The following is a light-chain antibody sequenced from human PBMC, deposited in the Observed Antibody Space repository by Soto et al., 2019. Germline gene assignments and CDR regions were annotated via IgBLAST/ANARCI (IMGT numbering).Light chain of an antibody. CDR2: AAS. Sequence: DIPITHSPFSRCTCVLDKVIITCRASQSISSYLTWYQQKPGKAPKLLIYAASSLQSGVPSRFSGSGSGTDFTLTISSLQPEDFATYYCQQSYSTPRTFGQGTKVDIK. J-gene: IGKJ1*01. V-gene: IGKV1-39*01. CDR3: QQSYSTPRT. CDR1: QSISSY.